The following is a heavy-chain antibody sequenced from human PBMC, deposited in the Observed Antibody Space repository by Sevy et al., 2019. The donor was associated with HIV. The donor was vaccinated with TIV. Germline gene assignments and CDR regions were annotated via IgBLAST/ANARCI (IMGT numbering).Heavy chain of an antibody. V-gene: IGHV3-23*01. J-gene: IGHJ4*02. CDR2: ITGGGDST. D-gene: IGHD5-18*01. Sequence: GGSLRLSCAASGFTVSTYAINWVRQAPGEGLEWVSAITGGGDSTYNADSVKGRFTISRDNSKNVVYLQMNGLRAEDTAVYYCAAGDTSMVTDLDYWGQGTLVTVSS. CDR3: AAGDTSMVTDLDY. CDR1: GFTVSTYA.